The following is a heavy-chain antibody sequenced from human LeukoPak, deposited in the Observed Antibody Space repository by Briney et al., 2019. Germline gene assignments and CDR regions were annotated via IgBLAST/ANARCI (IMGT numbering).Heavy chain of an antibody. D-gene: IGHD6-19*01. Sequence: GASVKVSCKASGYTFTSYGISWVRQAPGQGLEWMGWISAYNGNTNYAQKLQGRVTMATDTSTSTAYMELRSLRSDETAVYYCARDLRYSSGWYRNDYWGQGTLVTVSS. CDR2: ISAYNGNT. V-gene: IGHV1-18*01. CDR3: ARDLRYSSGWYRNDY. J-gene: IGHJ4*02. CDR1: GYTFTSYG.